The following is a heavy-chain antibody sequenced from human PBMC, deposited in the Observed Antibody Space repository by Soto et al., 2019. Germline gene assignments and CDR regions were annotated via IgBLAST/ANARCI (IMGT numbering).Heavy chain of an antibody. Sequence: QVQLQESGPGLVKPSQTLSLTCTVSGGSISSGGYYWSWIRQHPGKGLEWIGYIYYSGSTYYNPSRKRRFTISVDQSKNQFSLKLSSVTAADTAVYYCARDPIFGVVTDTHSGFDPWGKGTLVTVSS. CDR3: ARDPIFGVVTDTHSGFDP. V-gene: IGHV4-31*03. J-gene: IGHJ5*02. CDR1: GGSISSGGYY. D-gene: IGHD3-3*01. CDR2: IYYSGST.